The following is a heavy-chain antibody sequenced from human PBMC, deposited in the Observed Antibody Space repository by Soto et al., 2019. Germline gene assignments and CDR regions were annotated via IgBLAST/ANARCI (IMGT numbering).Heavy chain of an antibody. J-gene: IGHJ4*02. V-gene: IGHV3-30-3*01. CDR1: GFTFSSYA. D-gene: IGHD3-9*01. CDR2: ISYDGSNK. CDR3: ARDGHRFYDILTGHYMKY. Sequence: LRLSCAASGFTFSSYAMHWVRQAPGKGLEWVAVISYDGSNKYYADSVKGRFTISRDNSKNTLYLQMNSLRAEDTAVYYCARDGHRFYDILTGHYMKYWGQGTLVTVSS.